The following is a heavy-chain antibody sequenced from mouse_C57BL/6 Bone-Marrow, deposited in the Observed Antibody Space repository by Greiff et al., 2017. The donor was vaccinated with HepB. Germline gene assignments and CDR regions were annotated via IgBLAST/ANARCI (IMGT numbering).Heavy chain of an antibody. CDR3: TRETLSNYEAWFAY. J-gene: IGHJ3*01. Sequence: VQLQQSGAELVRPGASVTLSCKASGYTFTDYEMHWVKQTPVHGLEWIGAIDPETGGTAYNQKFKGKAILTAGKSSSTAYMELRSLTSEDSAVYYCTRETLSNYEAWFAYWGQGTLVTVSA. CDR1: GYTFTDYE. CDR2: IDPETGGT. V-gene: IGHV1-15*01. D-gene: IGHD2-5*01.